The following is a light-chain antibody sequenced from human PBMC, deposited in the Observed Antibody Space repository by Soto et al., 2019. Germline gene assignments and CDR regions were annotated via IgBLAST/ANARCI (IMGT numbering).Light chain of an antibody. CDR1: QDISNY. J-gene: IGKJ1*01. V-gene: IGKV1-16*01. Sequence: DIQITQSPSSLSASVGDRVTITCRASQDISNYLAWYLQKPGKVPKLLIYAASTLQSGVPSRFSGSGSGTDFTLTISCLQSEDFATYYCQQYYSYPQTFGQGTKVDIK. CDR2: AAS. CDR3: QQYYSYPQT.